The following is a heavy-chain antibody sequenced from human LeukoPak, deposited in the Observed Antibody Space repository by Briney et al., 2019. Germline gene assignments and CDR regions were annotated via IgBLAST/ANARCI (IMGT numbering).Heavy chain of an antibody. Sequence: GGSLRLSCAASGFTFSSYAMHWVRQAPGKGLEWVTIMSYDGSNKYYADSVKGRFTISRDNSKNTLCLQMNSLRAEDTAVYYCAKDRQGSSGYYGYYGMDVWGQGTTVTVSS. V-gene: IGHV3-30*18. D-gene: IGHD6-19*01. J-gene: IGHJ6*02. CDR1: GFTFSSYA. CDR3: AKDRQGSSGYYGYYGMDV. CDR2: MSYDGSNK.